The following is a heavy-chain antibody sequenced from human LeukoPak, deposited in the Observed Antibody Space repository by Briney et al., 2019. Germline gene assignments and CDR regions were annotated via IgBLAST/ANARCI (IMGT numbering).Heavy chain of an antibody. V-gene: IGHV3-21*01. J-gene: IGHJ4*02. D-gene: IGHD2-21*01. CDR2: ISGLSTYI. CDR3: ARPAADCGGDCYWAFDY. Sequence: GGSLRLSCEASGFTFSSYTMNWIRQAPGQGLEWVSSISGLSTYIFYADSVQGRFTISRDNAKSSLYLQMDSLRAEDTAVYYCARPAADCGGDCYWAFDYWGQGTLVTVSS. CDR1: GFTFSSYT.